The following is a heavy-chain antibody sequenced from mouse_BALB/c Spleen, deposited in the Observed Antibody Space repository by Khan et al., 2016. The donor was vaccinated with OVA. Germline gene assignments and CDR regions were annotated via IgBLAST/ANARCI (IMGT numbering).Heavy chain of an antibody. CDR3: SSPNWFVY. V-gene: IGHV14-3*02. CDR1: GFNIKDTY. Sequence: EVQLQESGAELVKPGASVKLSCTASGFNIKDTYIHWVKQRPKQGLEWIGRIDPMIDNTQYDPKFLGKATLIADTSSNTAYLQLSGLTSEDTVVHYCSSPNWFVYWGQGTLVTVSP. CDR2: IDPMIDNT. J-gene: IGHJ3*01.